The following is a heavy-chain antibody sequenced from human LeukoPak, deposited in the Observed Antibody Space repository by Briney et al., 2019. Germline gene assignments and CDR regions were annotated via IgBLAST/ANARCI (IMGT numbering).Heavy chain of an antibody. CDR3: ARATVGYCSGGSCYLFDY. CDR2: IYYSGST. Sequence: KPSETLSLTCTVSGGSISSGDYYWSWIRQPPGKGLEWIGYIYYSGSTYYNPSLKSRVTISVDTSKNQFSLKLSSVTAADTAVYYCARATVGYCSGGSCYLFDYWGQGTLVTVSS. CDR1: GGSISSGDYY. V-gene: IGHV4-30-4*01. D-gene: IGHD2-15*01. J-gene: IGHJ4*02.